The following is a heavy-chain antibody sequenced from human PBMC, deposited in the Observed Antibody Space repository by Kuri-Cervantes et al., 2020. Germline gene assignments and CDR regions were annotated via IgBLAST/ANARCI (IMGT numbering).Heavy chain of an antibody. Sequence: SVKVSCKASGGTFSSYTISWVRQAPGQGLEWMGRIIPILGIANYAQKFQGRVTITADKSTSTAYMELRSLRSDDTAVYYCGRDSTTPSGWYLNFYYYYGMDVWGQGTTVTVSS. J-gene: IGHJ6*02. D-gene: IGHD6-19*01. CDR1: GGTFSSYT. CDR2: IIPILGIA. V-gene: IGHV1-69*04. CDR3: GRDSTTPSGWYLNFYYYYGMDV.